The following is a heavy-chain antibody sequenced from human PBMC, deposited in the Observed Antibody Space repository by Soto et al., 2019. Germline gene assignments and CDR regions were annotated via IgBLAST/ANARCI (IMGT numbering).Heavy chain of an antibody. V-gene: IGHV4-4*02. CDR2: IYQSGIT. CDR3: ARGFSFSDSPGDDRIYFYYGLDV. Sequence: QVQLQESGPGLVKASGTLSLTCAVSGASFTTGHWWTWVRQSPGKGLEWIGEIYQSGITNYNPSLRSRLTISMDKSKHQFSLKLTSVTAADTALYYCARGFSFSDSPGDDRIYFYYGLDVWGQGTTVTISS. J-gene: IGHJ6*02. D-gene: IGHD3-22*01. CDR1: GASFTTGHW.